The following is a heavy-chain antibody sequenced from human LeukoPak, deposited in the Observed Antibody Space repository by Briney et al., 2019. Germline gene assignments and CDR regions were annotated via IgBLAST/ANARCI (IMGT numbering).Heavy chain of an antibody. Sequence: ASVTVSFKASGYTFTSYDINWVRQATGQGLEWMGWMNPNSGNTGYAQKFQGRVTITRNTSISTAYMELSSLRSEDTAVYYCARTYVWGSYRYTVYFDYWGQGTLVTVSS. CDR3: ARTYVWGSYRYTVYFDY. J-gene: IGHJ4*02. CDR1: GYTFTSYD. CDR2: MNPNSGNT. D-gene: IGHD3-16*02. V-gene: IGHV1-8*03.